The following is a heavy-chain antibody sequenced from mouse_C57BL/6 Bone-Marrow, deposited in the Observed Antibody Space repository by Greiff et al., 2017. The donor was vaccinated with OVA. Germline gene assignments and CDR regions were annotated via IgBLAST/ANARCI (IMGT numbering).Heavy chain of an antibody. CDR2: IDPENGDT. D-gene: IGHD2-4*01. CDR3: ARAYDYDGAWFAY. CDR1: GFTFKSYC. Sequence: VQLQQSGAELVRPGASVKLSCTASGFTFKSYCMNWVKQRPGQGLEWIGWIDPENGDTEYTEKFQGKATITADTSSNTAYLELSSLTSEDTAVYYCARAYDYDGAWFAYWGQGTLVTVSA. V-gene: IGHV14-4*01. J-gene: IGHJ3*01.